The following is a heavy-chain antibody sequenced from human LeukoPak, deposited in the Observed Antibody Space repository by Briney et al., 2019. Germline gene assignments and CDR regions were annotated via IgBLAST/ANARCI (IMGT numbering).Heavy chain of an antibody. V-gene: IGHV4-39*07. Sequence: PSETLSLTCTVSGDSISSGDYYWSWIRQPPGKGLEWIGTIFYSGQTYYNPSLKSRVTISVDTSKNQFSLKLRSVTAADTAVYYCARDREQQLVRFYNAFDIWGQGTMVTVSS. CDR1: GDSISSGDYY. J-gene: IGHJ3*02. CDR3: ARDREQQLVRFYNAFDI. D-gene: IGHD6-13*01. CDR2: IFYSGQT.